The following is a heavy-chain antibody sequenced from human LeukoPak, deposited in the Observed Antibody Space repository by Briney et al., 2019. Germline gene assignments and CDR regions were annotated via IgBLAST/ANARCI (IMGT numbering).Heavy chain of an antibody. Sequence: GASVKVSCKASGYAFTKYGITWVRRAPGQGLEWMGWITTNNGKTKYAQIFQTRVTMTTDTSTNTAYTELRSLRSDDTAVYYCARGINFDVLTGYSEGFDYWGQGTLVTVSS. CDR3: ARGINFDVLTGYSEGFDY. CDR1: GYAFTKYG. J-gene: IGHJ4*02. CDR2: ITTNNGKT. V-gene: IGHV1-18*01. D-gene: IGHD3-9*01.